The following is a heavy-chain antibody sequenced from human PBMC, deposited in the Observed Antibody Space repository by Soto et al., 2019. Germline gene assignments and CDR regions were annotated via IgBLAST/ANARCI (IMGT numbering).Heavy chain of an antibody. V-gene: IGHV4-31*03. D-gene: IGHD2-15*01. CDR3: AGRGGYCSCGICYLDY. CDR1: GGSISSGGYY. Sequence: QVQLQESGPGLVKPSQTLSLTCTVSGGSISSGGYYWSWIRQHPGKGLEWIGYIYYSGSTFYNPSLRCRVTRSVDASMIQFSLKLSSVTAADTSVYYCAGRGGYCSCGICYLDYWGQGTLVTVSS. J-gene: IGHJ4*02. CDR2: IYYSGST.